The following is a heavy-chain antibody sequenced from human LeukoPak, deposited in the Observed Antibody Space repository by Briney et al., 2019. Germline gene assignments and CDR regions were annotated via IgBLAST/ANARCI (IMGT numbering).Heavy chain of an antibody. CDR2: INHSGST. V-gene: IGHV4-34*01. CDR1: GGSFSGYY. D-gene: IGHD3-22*01. CDR3: ARWGDYYDSSFDY. J-gene: IGHJ4*02. Sequence: PLETLSLTCAVYGGSFSGYYWSWIRQPPGKGLEWIGEINHSGSTNYNPSLKSRVTISVDTSKNQFSLKLSSVTAADTAVYYCARWGDYYDSSFDYWGQGTLVTVSS.